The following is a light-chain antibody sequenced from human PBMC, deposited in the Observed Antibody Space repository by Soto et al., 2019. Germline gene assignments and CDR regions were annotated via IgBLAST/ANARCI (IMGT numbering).Light chain of an antibody. V-gene: IGKV3-20*01. Sequence: EIVLTQSPGTLSLSPGERATLSCRASQSVTSTYLGWYQQKPGQAPGLLIYGASIRATGIPDRFSGSGSGTDFTLTISRLEPEDFAVYYCQQYVSPPITFGQGTRLEIK. J-gene: IGKJ5*01. CDR3: QQYVSPPIT. CDR1: QSVTSTY. CDR2: GAS.